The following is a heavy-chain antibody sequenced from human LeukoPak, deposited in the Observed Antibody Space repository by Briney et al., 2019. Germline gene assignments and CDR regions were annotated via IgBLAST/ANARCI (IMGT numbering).Heavy chain of an antibody. J-gene: IGHJ5*02. CDR3: ARLRSSSWFHLEGNWFDP. Sequence: TSETLSLTCTVSGGSISSSSYYWGWIRQPSGKGLEWIGSIYYSGSTYYNPSLKSRVTISVDTSKNQFSLKLSSVTAADTAVYYCARLRSSSWFHLEGNWFDPWGQGTLVTVSS. CDR1: GGSISSSSYY. V-gene: IGHV4-39*01. CDR2: IYYSGST. D-gene: IGHD6-13*01.